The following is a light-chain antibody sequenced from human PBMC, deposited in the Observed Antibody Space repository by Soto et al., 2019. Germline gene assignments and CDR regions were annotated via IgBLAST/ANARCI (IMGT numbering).Light chain of an antibody. CDR2: HAS. J-gene: IGKJ2*01. CDR1: QDITHF. CDR3: QQCDAFPYT. V-gene: IGKV1-33*01. Sequence: DIHMSQSPSSLFASVGDRVTITCQASQDITHFLNWYQQKPGKAPKLLIYHASNLQTGVPSRFSGSGSGTDFSLTISTLQPEDVATYYCQQCDAFPYTFGQGTKLEI.